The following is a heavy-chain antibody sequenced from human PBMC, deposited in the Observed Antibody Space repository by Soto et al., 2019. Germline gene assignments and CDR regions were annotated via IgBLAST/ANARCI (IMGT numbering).Heavy chain of an antibody. V-gene: IGHV3-23*01. D-gene: IGHD2-21*02. Sequence: EVQLLESGGGLVQPGGSLRLSCAASGFTFSSYAMSWVRQAPGKGLEWVSAISGSGGSTYYGDSVKGRFTISRDNSKNTLYLQMNSLRAEDTAVYYCAKDLVGPVAVTTNYDAFDIWGQGTMVTVSS. CDR3: AKDLVGPVAVTTNYDAFDI. CDR2: ISGSGGST. J-gene: IGHJ3*02. CDR1: GFTFSSYA.